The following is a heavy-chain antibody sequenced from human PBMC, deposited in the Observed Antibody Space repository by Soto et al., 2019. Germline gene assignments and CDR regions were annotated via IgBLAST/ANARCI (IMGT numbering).Heavy chain of an antibody. CDR2: LYWDDDK. V-gene: IGHV2-5*02. CDR1: GLSLSTSGVG. D-gene: IGHD3-16*01. J-gene: IGHJ5*02. CDR3: AHRPTGEGWFHP. Sequence: QITLKESGPSLVKPTQTLTLTCTFSGLSLSTSGVGVGWIRQPPGKALERLALLYWDDDKRYSPSLKSRLTITKDTYTNPVVLTMTNVDPVDTATYYGAHRPTGEGWFHPWGQGTLVTVSS.